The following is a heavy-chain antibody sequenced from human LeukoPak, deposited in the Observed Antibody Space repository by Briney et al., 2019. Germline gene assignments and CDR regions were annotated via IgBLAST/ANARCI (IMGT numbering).Heavy chain of an antibody. Sequence: PSETLSLTCSFTSDSLRCNYLSSIRQPPGKGLEWIGFIHYSGSTRYNPSLKSRVTISVDTSNNQFSLKLSSVTAADTAVYYCARHRAQFAGSYFDYWGQGTLVTVSS. J-gene: IGHJ4*02. CDR2: IHYSGST. V-gene: IGHV4-59*08. CDR1: SDSLRCNY. D-gene: IGHD3-10*01. CDR3: ARHRAQFAGSYFDY.